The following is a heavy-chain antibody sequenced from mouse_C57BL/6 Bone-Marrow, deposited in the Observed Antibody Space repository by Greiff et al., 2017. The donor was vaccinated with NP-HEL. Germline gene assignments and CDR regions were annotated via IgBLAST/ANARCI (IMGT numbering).Heavy chain of an antibody. V-gene: IGHV3-6*01. CDR1: GYSITSGYY. D-gene: IGHD2-9*01. CDR2: ISYDGSN. J-gene: IGHJ2*01. CDR3: ARDPSVVTYYFDY. Sequence: ESGPGLVKPSQSLSLTCSVTGYSITSGYYWNWIRQFPGNKLEWMGYISYDGSNNYNPSLKNRISITRDTSKNQFFLKLNSVTTEDTATYYCARDPSVVTYYFDYWGQGTTLTVSS.